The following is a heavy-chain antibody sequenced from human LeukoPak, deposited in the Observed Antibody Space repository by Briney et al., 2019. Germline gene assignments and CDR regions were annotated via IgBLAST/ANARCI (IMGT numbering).Heavy chain of an antibody. CDR3: ARDTPPFDY. CDR2: IYYSGST. Sequence: SSETLSLTCTVSGGSISSSSYYWGWIRQPPGMGLEWIGSIYYSGSTYYNPSLKSRVTISVDTSKNQFSLKLSSVTAADTAVYYCARDTPPFDYWGQGTLVTVSS. CDR1: GGSISSSSYY. J-gene: IGHJ4*02. V-gene: IGHV4-39*02.